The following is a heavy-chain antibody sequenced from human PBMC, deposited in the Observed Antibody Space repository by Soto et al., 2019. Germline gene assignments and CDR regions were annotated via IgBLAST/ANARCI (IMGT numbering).Heavy chain of an antibody. V-gene: IGHV3-23*01. CDR1: GFDFSAYA. CDR2: ITGRGDTT. Sequence: EVQLLESGGGLVQPGGSLRLSCAASGFDFSAYAMSWVRQAPGKGLEWVSAITGRGDTTDYADSVKGRFTISRDNSKNALYLQMNRLRAEDTAVYYCAKDLGAAGAFDYWGQGTLVTVSS. CDR3: AKDLGAAGAFDY. D-gene: IGHD6-13*01. J-gene: IGHJ4*02.